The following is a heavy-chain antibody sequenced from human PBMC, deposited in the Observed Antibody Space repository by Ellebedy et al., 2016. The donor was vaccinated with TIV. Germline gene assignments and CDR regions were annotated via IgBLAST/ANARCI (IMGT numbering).Heavy chain of an antibody. Sequence: GASLKISCTASGFTLNNYWMTWVRQAPGKGLEWVANINEDGTKKHYVDSVKGRFTISRDNAGNSLYLQMNSLGAEDTAVYYCARAIYGASYLWGRGTLVTVSS. CDR2: INEDGTKK. CDR1: GFTLNNYW. J-gene: IGHJ2*01. D-gene: IGHD4-17*01. V-gene: IGHV3-7*01. CDR3: ARAIYGASYL.